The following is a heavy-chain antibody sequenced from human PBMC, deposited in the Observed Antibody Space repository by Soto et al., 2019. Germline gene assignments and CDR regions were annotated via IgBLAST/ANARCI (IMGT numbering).Heavy chain of an antibody. CDR1: GFTFSSYA. D-gene: IGHD1-1*01. J-gene: IGHJ5*02. V-gene: IGHV3-23*01. Sequence: EVQLLESGGGLVQPGGSLRLSCAASGFTFSSYAMSWVRQAPGKGLEWVSAISAGGGNTYYRDSVKGRFTISRDNSKNTLYLQMHSMRAADTAVYFCAQTTPSIHWFDPWGQGTLVTVSS. CDR3: AQTTPSIHWFDP. CDR2: ISAGGGNT.